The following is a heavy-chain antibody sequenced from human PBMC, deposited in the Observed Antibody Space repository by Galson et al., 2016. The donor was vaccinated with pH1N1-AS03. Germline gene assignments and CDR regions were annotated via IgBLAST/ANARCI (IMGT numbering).Heavy chain of an antibody. D-gene: IGHD2-8*02. V-gene: IGHV3-7*01. CDR1: GFLFGSSW. J-gene: IGHJ4*02. CDR2: IKSDGSTR. Sequence: SLRLSCAGSGFLFGSSWMGWVRQAPGKGLEWVANIKSDGSTRYYVDSVKGRFTISRDNIKNSVSLLMDALREDDTAVYYCARHGPWCFDFWAQGTRVTVSS. CDR3: ARHGPWCFDF.